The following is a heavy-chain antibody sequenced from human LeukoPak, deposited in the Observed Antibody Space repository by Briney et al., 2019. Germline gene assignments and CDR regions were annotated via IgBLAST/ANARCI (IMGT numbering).Heavy chain of an antibody. D-gene: IGHD2-8*01. CDR1: GYNFISYY. Sequence: ASVKVPCKASGYNFISYYMHWVRQAPGQGREWMGIINPSGGSTSYAQKFQDRVTMTRDTSTSTVYMELSSLKSEDTAVYYCAREDVVLVDAVRYYYYGMDVWGQGTTVTVSS. J-gene: IGHJ6*02. V-gene: IGHV1-46*01. CDR3: AREDVVLVDAVRYYYYGMDV. CDR2: INPSGGST.